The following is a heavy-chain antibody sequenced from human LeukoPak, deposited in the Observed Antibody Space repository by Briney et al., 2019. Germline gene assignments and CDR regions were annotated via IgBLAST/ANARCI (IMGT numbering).Heavy chain of an antibody. CDR1: GGSISSYY. CDR3: AGSIAVAGTLDAFDI. V-gene: IGHV4-59*01. D-gene: IGHD6-19*01. CDR2: IYYSGST. Sequence: PSETLSLTCTVYGGSISSYYWSWIRQPPGKGLEWIGDIYYSGSTNYNPSLKSRVTISVDTSKNQFSLKLSSVTAADTAVYYCAGSIAVAGTLDAFDIWGQGTMVTVSS. J-gene: IGHJ3*02.